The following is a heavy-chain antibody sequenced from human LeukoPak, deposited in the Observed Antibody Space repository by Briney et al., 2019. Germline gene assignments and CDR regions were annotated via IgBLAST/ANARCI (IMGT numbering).Heavy chain of an antibody. Sequence: SQTLSLTCAVYARSFTTYYCSCIRHPPGKGLEWIGAINHNEFTNYNPSLKNRVTISVDTSKNKFSLMLNSVTAADTAVYYCARESRRIAAAGPSYYMDVWGKGTTVTISS. CDR1: ARSFTTYY. J-gene: IGHJ6*03. CDR2: INHNEFT. V-gene: IGHV4-34*01. CDR3: ARESRRIAAAGPSYYMDV. D-gene: IGHD6-13*01.